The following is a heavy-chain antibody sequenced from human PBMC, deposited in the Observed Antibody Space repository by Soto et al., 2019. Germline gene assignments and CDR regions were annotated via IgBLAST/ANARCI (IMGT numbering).Heavy chain of an antibody. CDR1: GLTVSDTY. J-gene: IGHJ4*02. CDR2: IDGGGST. Sequence: EVQLVESGGGLVQPGTSLRLSCAASGLTVSDTYMSWVRQAPWKGLEWVAVIDGGGSTFYSDSVKGRFTISRDNSRIAVFLQMNSLRVEDTGVYYCARPLVTNINYWGQGTLVTVSS. D-gene: IGHD2-21*02. CDR3: ARPLVTNINY. V-gene: IGHV3-66*04.